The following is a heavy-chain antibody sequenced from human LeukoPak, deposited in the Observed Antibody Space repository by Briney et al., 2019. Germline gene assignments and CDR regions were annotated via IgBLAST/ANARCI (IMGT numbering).Heavy chain of an antibody. J-gene: IGHJ6*03. CDR1: GGSISSYY. Sequence: TPSETLSLTCTVSGGSISSYYWSWIRQPPGKGLEWIGYIYYSGSTNYNPSLKSRVTISVDTSKNQFSLKLSSVTAADTAVYYCARGGGSSPFYYYYYMDVWGKGTTVTISS. D-gene: IGHD6-13*01. V-gene: IGHV4-59*01. CDR3: ARGGGSSPFYYYYYMDV. CDR2: IYYSGST.